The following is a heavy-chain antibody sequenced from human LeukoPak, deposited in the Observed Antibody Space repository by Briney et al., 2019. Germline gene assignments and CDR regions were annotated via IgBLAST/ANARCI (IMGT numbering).Heavy chain of an antibody. D-gene: IGHD6-13*01. J-gene: IGHJ5*02. CDR3: AREGGRYSSSWYSFDP. CDR1: GYTFTSYY. CDR2: INPSGGST. Sequence: ASVKVSCKASGYTFTSYYMHWVRQALGQGLEWMGIINPSGGSTSYAQKFQGRVTMTRDMSTSTVYMELSSLRSEDTAVYYCAREGGRYSSSWYSFDPWGQGTLVTVSS. V-gene: IGHV1-46*01.